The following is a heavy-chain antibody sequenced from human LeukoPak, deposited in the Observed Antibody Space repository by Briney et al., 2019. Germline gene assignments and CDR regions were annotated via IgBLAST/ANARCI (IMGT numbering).Heavy chain of an antibody. Sequence: GGSLRLSCAASGFTFGSYTMHWIRQAPGKGLEWVSSISGSNSYIFYADSVKGRFTVSRDNAKDPLYLQMNSLRAEDMAVYYCARALTTLTYEGYWGQGTLVTVSS. CDR2: ISGSNSYI. D-gene: IGHD1-1*01. V-gene: IGHV3-21*01. CDR3: ARALTTLTYEGY. CDR1: GFTFGSYT. J-gene: IGHJ4*02.